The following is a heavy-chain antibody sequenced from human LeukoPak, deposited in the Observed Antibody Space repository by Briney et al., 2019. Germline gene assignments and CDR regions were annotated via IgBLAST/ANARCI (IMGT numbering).Heavy chain of an antibody. CDR3: AREESYCSSTSCYYYYYYMDV. D-gene: IGHD2-2*01. Sequence: SETLSLTCTVSGYSISSGYYWSWIRQPAGEGLEWIGRIYTSGSTNYDPSLKSRVTISVDTSKNQFSLKLSSVTAADTAVYYCAREESYCSSTSCYYYYYYMDVWGKGTTVTISS. V-gene: IGHV4-61*02. CDR2: IYTSGST. J-gene: IGHJ6*03. CDR1: GYSISSGYY.